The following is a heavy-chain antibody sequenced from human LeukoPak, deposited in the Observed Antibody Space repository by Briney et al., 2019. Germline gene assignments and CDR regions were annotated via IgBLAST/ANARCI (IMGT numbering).Heavy chain of an antibody. V-gene: IGHV3-7*03. J-gene: IGHJ4*02. CDR1: GFTFSSYW. Sequence: GGSLRLSCAASGFTFSSYWMSWVRQAPGKGLEWVANIKQDGSEKYYVDSAKGRFTISRDNAKNSLYLQMNSLRAEDTAVYYCARDRKGYYFDYWGQGTLVTVSS. CDR2: IKQDGSEK. CDR3: ARDRKGYYFDY.